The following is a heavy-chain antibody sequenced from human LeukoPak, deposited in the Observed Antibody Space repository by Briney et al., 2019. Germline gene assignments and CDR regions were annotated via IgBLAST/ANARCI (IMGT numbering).Heavy chain of an antibody. CDR1: GYTFTGYY. V-gene: IGHV1-2*02. Sequence: ASVKVSCKASGYTFTGYYMHWVRQAPGQGLEWMGWINPNSGGTNYAQKFQGRVSMTRDTSISAAYMELSRLRSDDTAVYYCARVGATGTTSPFDYWGQGTLVTVSS. D-gene: IGHD1-1*01. J-gene: IGHJ4*02. CDR3: ARVGATGTTSPFDY. CDR2: INPNSGGT.